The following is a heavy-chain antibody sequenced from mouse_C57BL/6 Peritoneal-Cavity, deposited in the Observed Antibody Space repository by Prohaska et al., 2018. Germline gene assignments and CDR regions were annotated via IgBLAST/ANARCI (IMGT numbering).Heavy chain of an antibody. CDR2: ISSGSSTI. Sequence: EVQLVESGGGLVKPGGSLKLSCAASGFTFSDYGMHWVRQAPEKGLEWVAYISSGSSTIYYADTVEGRFTISRDNAKNTLFLQMTSLRSEDTAMYYCATPYYGSSSYWYFDVWGTGTTVTVSS. J-gene: IGHJ1*03. CDR1: GFTFSDYG. V-gene: IGHV5-17*01. CDR3: ATPYYGSSSYWYFDV. D-gene: IGHD1-1*01.